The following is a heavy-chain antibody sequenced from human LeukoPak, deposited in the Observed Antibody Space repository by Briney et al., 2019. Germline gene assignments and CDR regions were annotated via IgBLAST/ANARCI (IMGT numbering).Heavy chain of an antibody. CDR2: INHSGST. CDR1: GGSFSGYY. CDR3: ARSGYYDSSELGDY. Sequence: SETLSLTCAVYGGSFSGYYWSWIRQPPGKGLEWIGEINHSGSTYYNPSLKSRVTISVDTSKNQFSLKLSSVTAADTAVYYCARSGYYDSSELGDYWGQGTLVTVSS. V-gene: IGHV4-34*01. J-gene: IGHJ4*02. D-gene: IGHD3-22*01.